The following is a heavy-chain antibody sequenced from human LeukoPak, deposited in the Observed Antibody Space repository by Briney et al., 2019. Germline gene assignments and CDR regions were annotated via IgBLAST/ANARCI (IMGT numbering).Heavy chain of an antibody. V-gene: IGHV4-4*07. J-gene: IGHJ4*02. CDR1: GGSISSYY. CDR3: ASIAAAGTVDH. Sequence: SETLSLTCTVSGGSISSYYWSWIRQPAGKGLEWIGRIYTSGSTNYNPSLKSRVTISVDTSKNQFSLKLTSVTAADTAVYYCASIAAAGTVDHWGQGTLVTVSS. CDR2: IYTSGST. D-gene: IGHD6-13*01.